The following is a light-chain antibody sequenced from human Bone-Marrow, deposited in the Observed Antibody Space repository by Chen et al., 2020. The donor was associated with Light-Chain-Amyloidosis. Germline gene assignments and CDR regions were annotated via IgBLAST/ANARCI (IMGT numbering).Light chain of an antibody. J-gene: IGLJ1*01. Sequence: QSALTQPASVPGSPGQSITISCTGTSSDVGGDNHVSWYQQHPDKAPKLMIYEVTNRPSWVPDRFSGSKSDNTASLTISVLQTEDEADYFCSSYTITNTLVFGSGTRVTVL. CDR1: SSDVGGDNH. V-gene: IGLV2-14*01. CDR2: EVT. CDR3: SSYTITNTLV.